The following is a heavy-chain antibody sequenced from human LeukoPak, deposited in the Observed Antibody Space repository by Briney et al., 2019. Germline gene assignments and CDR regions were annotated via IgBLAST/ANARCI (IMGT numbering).Heavy chain of an antibody. CDR3: ASRSGDGPYYFDY. V-gene: IGHV3-30-3*01. Sequence: GGSLRLSCAASGFTFSSYAMHWVRQAPGKGLEWVAVISYDGSNKYYADSVKGRFTISRDNSKNTLYLQINSLRTEDTAVYYCASRSGDGPYYFDYWGQGTLVTVSS. CDR1: GFTFSSYA. J-gene: IGHJ4*02. CDR2: ISYDGSNK. D-gene: IGHD3-10*01.